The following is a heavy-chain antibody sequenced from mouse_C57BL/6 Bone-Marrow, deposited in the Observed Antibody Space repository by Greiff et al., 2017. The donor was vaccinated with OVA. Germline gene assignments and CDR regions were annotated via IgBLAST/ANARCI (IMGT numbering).Heavy chain of an antibody. J-gene: IGHJ3*01. Sequence: VTLMESGAELVRPGTSVKVSCKASGYAFTNYLIEWVKQRPGQGLEWIGVINPGSGGTNYNEKFKGKATLTADKSSSTAYMQLSSLTSEDSAVYFCARKDYSNTWFAYWGQGTLVTVSA. CDR3: ARKDYSNTWFAY. V-gene: IGHV1-54*01. CDR2: INPGSGGT. D-gene: IGHD2-5*01. CDR1: GYAFTNYL.